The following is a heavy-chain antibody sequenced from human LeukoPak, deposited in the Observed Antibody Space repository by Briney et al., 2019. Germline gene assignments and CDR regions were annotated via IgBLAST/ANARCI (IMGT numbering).Heavy chain of an antibody. CDR1: GYTLTGLS. CDR3: ATRPAARYGMDV. Sequence: AASVKVSCKVSGYTLTGLSMHWVRQAPGKGLEWMGGFDPEDGETIYAQKFQGRVTMTEDTSTDTAYMELSSLRSEDTAVYYCATRPAARYGMDVWGKGTTVTVSS. D-gene: IGHD2-2*01. V-gene: IGHV1-24*01. J-gene: IGHJ6*04. CDR2: FDPEDGET.